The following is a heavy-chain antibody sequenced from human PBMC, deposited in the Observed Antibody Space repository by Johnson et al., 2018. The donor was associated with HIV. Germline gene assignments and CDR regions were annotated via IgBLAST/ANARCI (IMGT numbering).Heavy chain of an antibody. Sequence: VQLVESGGDLVQPGGSLRLSCAVSGFTVSSNYMSWVRRAPGKGLEWVSVIYSGGSTYYADSVKGRFTISRDNSKNTVYLQMNSLRADDTAVYYCARSSWGGSSLGAFDIWGQGTMVTVSS. V-gene: IGHV3-66*01. CDR1: GFTVSSNY. CDR2: IYSGGST. D-gene: IGHD1-26*01. J-gene: IGHJ3*02. CDR3: ARSSWGGSSLGAFDI.